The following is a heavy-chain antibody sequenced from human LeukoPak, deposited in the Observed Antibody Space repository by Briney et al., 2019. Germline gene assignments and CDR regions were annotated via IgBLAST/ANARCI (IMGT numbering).Heavy chain of an antibody. D-gene: IGHD2-15*01. CDR2: IYHSGST. V-gene: IGHV4-38-2*01. J-gene: IGHJ3*02. CDR3: ARQSCSGGSCYSGAFDI. CDR1: GYSISSGYY. Sequence: PSEXLSLTCAVSGYSISSGYYWGWIRQPPGKGREWIGSIYHSGSTYYNPSLKSRVTISVDTSKNQFSLKLSSVTAADTAVCYCARQSCSGGSCYSGAFDIWGQGTMVTVSS.